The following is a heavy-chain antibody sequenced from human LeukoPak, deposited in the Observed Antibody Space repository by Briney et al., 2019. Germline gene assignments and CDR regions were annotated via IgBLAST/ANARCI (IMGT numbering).Heavy chain of an antibody. D-gene: IGHD3-3*02. J-gene: IGHJ4*02. V-gene: IGHV1-2*02. CDR3: AREISVSGTFSGLDS. CDR1: GYTFTGEY. CDR2: INPNTGDT. Sequence: GASVTLFCKDSGYTFTGEYMHRVRHAPAQGLEYVGWINPNTGDTKPAQKFQGRVTMVRDTSISTAYMELTSLRSDDTAMYYCAREISVSGTFSGLDSWGQGTLVTVSS.